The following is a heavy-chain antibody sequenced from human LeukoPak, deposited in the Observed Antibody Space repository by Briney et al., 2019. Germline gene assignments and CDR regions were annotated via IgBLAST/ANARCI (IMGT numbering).Heavy chain of an antibody. V-gene: IGHV3-30-3*02. CDR3: AKLGSSSWYGSDY. CDR1: GFTFSSYA. D-gene: IGHD6-13*01. Sequence: GGSLRLSCEASGFTFSSYAMHWVRQAPGKGLEWVAIISHDGSNKYYADSVKGRFTISRDNSKNTLYLQMNSLRAEDTAVYYCAKLGSSSWYGSDYWGQGTLVTVSS. CDR2: ISHDGSNK. J-gene: IGHJ4*02.